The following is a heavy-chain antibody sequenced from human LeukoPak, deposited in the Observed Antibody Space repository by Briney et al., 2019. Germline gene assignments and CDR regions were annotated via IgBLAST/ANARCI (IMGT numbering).Heavy chain of an antibody. CDR2: INPNSGGT. CDR1: GYTFTGYY. V-gene: IGHV1-2*02. D-gene: IGHD2-15*01. J-gene: IGHJ3*02. CDR3: AGDVRYCSGGSCFMNAFDI. Sequence: ASVKVSCKASGYTFTGYYMHWVRQAPGQGLEWMGWINPNSGGTNYAQKFQGRVTMTRDTSISTAYMELSRLRSVDTAVYYCAGDVRYCSGGSCFMNAFDIWGQGTMVTVSS.